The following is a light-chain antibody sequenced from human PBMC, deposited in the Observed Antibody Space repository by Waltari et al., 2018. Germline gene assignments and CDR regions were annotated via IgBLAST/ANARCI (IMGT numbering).Light chain of an antibody. CDR1: SSDVGGYNS. V-gene: IGLV2-11*01. CDR2: YVS. Sequence: QSALTQPRSVSGSPGQSVTISCTGTSSDVGGYNSVSWYQQDPGKAPKLLIFYVSELPSGVSDRFSGSKSGNTASLTISGLQAEDEADYHCCSFAAGNTVIFGGGTKLTVV. CDR3: CSFAAGNTVI. J-gene: IGLJ2*01.